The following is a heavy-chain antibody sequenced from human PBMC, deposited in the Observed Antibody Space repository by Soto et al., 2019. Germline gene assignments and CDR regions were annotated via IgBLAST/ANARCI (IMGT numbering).Heavy chain of an antibody. D-gene: IGHD2-2*02. CDR2: IIPMFGTS. V-gene: IGHV1-69*01. J-gene: IGHJ4*02. Sequence: QVQLVQSGAEVKKPGSSVKVSCKASGGTFSGYAISWVRQAPGQGLEWMGEIIPMFGTSNYAQKFQGRVTITADESTSTDYMELSSLRSEDTAVYYCARASCSSTSCYKEYYFDLWGQGTLVTVSS. CDR1: GGTFSGYA. CDR3: ARASCSSTSCYKEYYFDL.